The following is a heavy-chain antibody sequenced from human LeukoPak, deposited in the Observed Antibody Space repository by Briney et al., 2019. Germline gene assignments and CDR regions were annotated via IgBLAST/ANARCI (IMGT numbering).Heavy chain of an antibody. J-gene: IGHJ5*02. CDR2: FDPEDGET. CDR1: GYTLTELS. V-gene: IGHV1-24*01. CDR3: ATVFFDSSGYYTGWFDP. D-gene: IGHD3-22*01. Sequence: ASVKVSCKVSGYTLTELSMHWVRQAPGKGLEWMGGFDPEDGETIYAQKFQGRVTMTEDTSTVTAYMELSSLRSEDTAVYYCATVFFDSSGYYTGWFDPWGQGTLVTVSS.